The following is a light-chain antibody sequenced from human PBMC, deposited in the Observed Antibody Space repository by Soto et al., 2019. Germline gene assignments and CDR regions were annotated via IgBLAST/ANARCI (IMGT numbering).Light chain of an antibody. CDR2: GAS. J-gene: IGKJ1*01. Sequence: EIVLTQSPVTLSLSPVERATLSCMASQSVSNNYLAWYQQKPGQAPRLLIYGASNRATGIPDRFSGSGSGTDFTLTISRLEPEDFAVYYCQQYGSSGTFGQGTKVDIK. V-gene: IGKV3-20*01. CDR3: QQYGSSGT. CDR1: QSVSNNY.